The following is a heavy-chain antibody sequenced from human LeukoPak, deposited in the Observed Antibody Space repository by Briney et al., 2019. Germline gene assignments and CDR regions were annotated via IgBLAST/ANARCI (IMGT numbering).Heavy chain of an antibody. V-gene: IGHV1-2*02. J-gene: IGHJ4*02. Sequence: ASVKVSCKASGYTFTGYYMHWVRQAPGQGLEWMGWINPNSGGTNYAQKFQGRVTMTRDTSISTAYMELSRLRSDDTAVYYCNIAVAGPYYSDYWGQGTLVTVSS. D-gene: IGHD6-19*01. CDR3: NIAVAGPYYSDY. CDR2: INPNSGGT. CDR1: GYTFTGYY.